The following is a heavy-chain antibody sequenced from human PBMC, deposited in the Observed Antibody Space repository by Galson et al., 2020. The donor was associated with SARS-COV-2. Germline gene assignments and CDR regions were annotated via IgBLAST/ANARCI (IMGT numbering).Heavy chain of an antibody. J-gene: IGHJ5*02. V-gene: IGHV1-24*01. CDR3: ATAPPYYYGSGSYYNWFDP. D-gene: IGHD3-10*01. CDR2: FDPEDGET. CDR1: GYTLTELS. Sequence: ASVKVSCKVSGYTLTELSMHWVRQAPGKGLEWMGGFDPEDGETIYAQKFQGRVTMTEDTSTDTAYMELSSLRSEDTAVYYCATAPPYYYGSGSYYNWFDPWGQGTLVTVSS.